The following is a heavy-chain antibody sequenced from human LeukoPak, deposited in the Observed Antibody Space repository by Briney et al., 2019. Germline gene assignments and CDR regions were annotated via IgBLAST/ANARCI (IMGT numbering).Heavy chain of an antibody. CDR1: GFTLSSYA. J-gene: IGHJ6*02. V-gene: IGHV3-23*01. D-gene: IGHD3-3*01. CDR3: AKVEEDYYYGMDV. CDR2: ISGSGGST. Sequence: GGSLRLSCAASGFTLSSYAMSWVRQAPGKGLEWVSAISGSGGSTYYADSVKGRFTISRDNSKNTLYLQMNSLRAEDTAVYYCAKVEEDYYYGMDVWGQGTTVTVSS.